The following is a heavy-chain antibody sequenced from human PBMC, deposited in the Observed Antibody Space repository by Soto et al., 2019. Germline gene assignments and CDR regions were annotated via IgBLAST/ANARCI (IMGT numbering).Heavy chain of an antibody. CDR1: GFTFSTYT. D-gene: IGHD2-2*01. Sequence: GGSLRLSCVASGFTFSTYTMSWVRQAPGKGLEWVSVISGSGGSPSYADSVQGRFSISRDNPKNTLYLQMNSLRGEDTAMYYWAKARCSTTNCYVPDYWGQGTLVTVSS. CDR3: AKARCSTTNCYVPDY. V-gene: IGHV3-23*01. J-gene: IGHJ4*02. CDR2: ISGSGGSP.